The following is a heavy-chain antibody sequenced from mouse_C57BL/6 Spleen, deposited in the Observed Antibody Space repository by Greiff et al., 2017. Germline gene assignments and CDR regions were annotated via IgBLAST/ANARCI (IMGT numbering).Heavy chain of an antibody. CDR2: IDPETGGT. Sequence: VQLQQSGAELVRPGASVTLSCKASGYTFTDYEMHWVKQTPVHGLEWIGAIDPETGGTAYNQKFKGKAILTADKSSSTAYMELRSLTSEDSAVYYCTRDNYYYGSSYWYFDGWGTGTTVTVSS. D-gene: IGHD1-1*01. CDR3: TRDNYYYGSSYWYFDG. J-gene: IGHJ1*03. V-gene: IGHV1-15*01. CDR1: GYTFTDYE.